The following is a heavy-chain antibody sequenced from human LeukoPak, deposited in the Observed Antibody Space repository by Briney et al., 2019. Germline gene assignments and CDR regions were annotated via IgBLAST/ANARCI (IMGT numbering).Heavy chain of an antibody. Sequence: GGSLRLSCVASGFTVNHIYMNWVRQAPGKGLEWVSAIYSAGATNYADSVRGRFTISRDISQNTLYLQMDGLRAEDTAVYYCARVPVLFWSGAYDLWGQGTLATVSS. J-gene: IGHJ5*02. V-gene: IGHV3-53*01. CDR3: ARVPVLFWSGAYDL. CDR1: GFTVNHIY. D-gene: IGHD3-3*01. CDR2: IYSAGAT.